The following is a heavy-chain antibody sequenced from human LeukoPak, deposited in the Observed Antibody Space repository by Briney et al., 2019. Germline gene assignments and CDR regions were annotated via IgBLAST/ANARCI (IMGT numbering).Heavy chain of an antibody. J-gene: IGHJ4*02. Sequence: SETLSLTCTVSGGSISSYYWSWIRQPPGKRLEWIGYIYYSGSTNYNPSLKSRVTISVDTSKNQFSLKLSSVTAADTAVYYCARGLGDYWGQGTLVTVSS. CDR3: ARGLGDY. CDR1: GGSISSYY. D-gene: IGHD5-12*01. CDR2: IYYSGST. V-gene: IGHV4-59*01.